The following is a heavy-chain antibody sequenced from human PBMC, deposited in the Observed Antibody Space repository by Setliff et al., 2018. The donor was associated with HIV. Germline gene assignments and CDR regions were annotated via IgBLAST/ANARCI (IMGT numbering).Heavy chain of an antibody. V-gene: IGHV4-59*08. CDR2: SYYSGGT. J-gene: IGHJ5*02. Sequence: SETLSLTCTVSGGSISSYYWSWIRQPPGKGLEWIGYSYYSGGTNYNPSLKSRITISVDTSKNQFSLKMTSVTAADTGVYYCARLAMRGVIGDPNWFDPWGQGTLVTVSS. CDR3: ARLAMRGVIGDPNWFDP. CDR1: GGSISSYY. D-gene: IGHD3-16*02.